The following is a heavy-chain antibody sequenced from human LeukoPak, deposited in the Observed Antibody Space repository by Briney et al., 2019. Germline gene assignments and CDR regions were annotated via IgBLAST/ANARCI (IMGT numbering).Heavy chain of an antibody. J-gene: IGHJ4*02. V-gene: IGHV1-2*02. Sequence: ASVKVSCKASGGTFSSYAISWVRQAPGQGLEWMGWINPNSGGTNYAQKFQGRVTMTRDTSISTAYMELSRLRSDDTAVYYCARGRGGIAAAPEGYWGQGTLVTVSS. CDR1: GGTFSSYA. CDR2: INPNSGGT. D-gene: IGHD6-13*01. CDR3: ARGRGGIAAAPEGY.